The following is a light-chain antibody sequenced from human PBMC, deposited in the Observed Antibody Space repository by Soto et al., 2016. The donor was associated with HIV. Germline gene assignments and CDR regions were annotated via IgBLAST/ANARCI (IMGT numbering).Light chain of an antibody. V-gene: IGKV1-9*01. J-gene: IGKJ1*01. CDR1: QGISGY. Sequence: DIQLTQSPSFLSASVGDRVTITCRAGQGISGYLAWYQQKPGKAPKLLIYAASSLQSGVPSRFSGSGSGTDFTLTLSSVQPDDVGTYYCQQYNTVPWTFGQGTKLEMK. CDR2: AAS. CDR3: QQYNTVPWT.